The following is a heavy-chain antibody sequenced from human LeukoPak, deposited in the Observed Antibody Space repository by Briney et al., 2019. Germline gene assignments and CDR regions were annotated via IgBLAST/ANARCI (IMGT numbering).Heavy chain of an antibody. J-gene: IGHJ4*02. CDR3: ARGGYSGTYYFDY. Sequence: GGSLRLSCAASGFTFSTYGMHWVRQAPGKGLEWVAVVWYDGSNIHYVDSVKGRFTISRDNSKSTLYLQMNSLTAEDTAVYYCARGGYSGTYYFDYWGQGALVTVS. CDR1: GFTFSTYG. D-gene: IGHD1-26*01. CDR2: VWYDGSNI. V-gene: IGHV3-33*01.